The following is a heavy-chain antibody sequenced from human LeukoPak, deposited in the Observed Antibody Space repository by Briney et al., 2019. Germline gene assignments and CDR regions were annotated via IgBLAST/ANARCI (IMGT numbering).Heavy chain of an antibody. J-gene: IGHJ4*02. CDR1: GFTFSSYA. Sequence: GGSLRLSCAASGFTFSSYAMHWVRQAPGKGLEWVSYISSSSSTIYYADSVKGRFTISRDNAKNSLYLQMNSLRADDTAKYYCAKDRLGAVAEYPDYWGQGTLVTVSS. CDR3: AKDRLGAVAEYPDY. V-gene: IGHV3-48*01. CDR2: ISSSSSTI. D-gene: IGHD6-19*01.